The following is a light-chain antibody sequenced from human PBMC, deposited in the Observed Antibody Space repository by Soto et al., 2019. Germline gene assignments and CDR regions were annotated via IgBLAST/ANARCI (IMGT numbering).Light chain of an antibody. J-gene: IGKJ2*01. Sequence: DIVLTQPPDSLDVSLGERATINCKSSQSVLYSSNNKNYLAWYQQKPGQPPKLIIYWASTRESGVPDRFSGNGSGTDGPRIISSLQAEDVAVYYCQQYYRTPNTFGQGTQLEIK. CDR2: WAS. V-gene: IGKV4-1*01. CDR1: QSVLYSSNNKNY. CDR3: QQYYRTPNT.